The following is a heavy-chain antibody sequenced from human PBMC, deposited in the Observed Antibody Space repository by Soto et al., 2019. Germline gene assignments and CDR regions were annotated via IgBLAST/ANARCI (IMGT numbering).Heavy chain of an antibody. J-gene: IGHJ6*02. CDR2: INHSGST. CDR1: GGSFSGYY. CDR3: ARVAMVRGVVYYYYYYGMDV. D-gene: IGHD3-10*01. V-gene: IGHV4-34*01. Sequence: SEPLSLTCAVYGGSFSGYYGSWIRQPPGKGLEWIGEINHSGSTNYNPSLKSRVTISVDTSKNQFSLRLSSVTAADTAVYYCARVAMVRGVVYYYYYYGMDVWGQGTTVTVSS.